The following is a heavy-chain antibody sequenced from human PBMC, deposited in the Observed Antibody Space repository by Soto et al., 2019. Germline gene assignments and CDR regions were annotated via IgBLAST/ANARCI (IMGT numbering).Heavy chain of an antibody. CDR2: INAGNGNT. J-gene: IGHJ4*02. CDR1: GYTFTSYA. D-gene: IGHD3-9*01. CDR3: ARDLTPGLVDH. V-gene: IGHV1-3*01. Sequence: ASVKVSCKASGYTFTSYAMHWVRQAPGQRLEWMGWINAGNGNTKYSQKFQGRVTITRDTSTSTAYMELRSLRSDDTAVYYCARDLTPGLVDHWGQGTLVTVSS.